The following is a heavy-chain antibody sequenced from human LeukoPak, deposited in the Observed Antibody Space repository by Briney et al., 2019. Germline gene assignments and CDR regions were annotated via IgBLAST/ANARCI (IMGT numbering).Heavy chain of an antibody. CDR3: TRPDSSGYSRGWRDY. CDR2: IRSKANSYAT. J-gene: IGHJ4*02. CDR1: GFTFSGSA. Sequence: GGSLRLSCAASGFTFSGSAMHWVRQASGKGLEWVGRIRSKANSYATAYAASVKGRFTISRDDSKNTAYLQMNSLKTEDTAVYYCTRPDSSGYSRGWRDYWGQGTLVIVSS. D-gene: IGHD3-22*01. V-gene: IGHV3-73*01.